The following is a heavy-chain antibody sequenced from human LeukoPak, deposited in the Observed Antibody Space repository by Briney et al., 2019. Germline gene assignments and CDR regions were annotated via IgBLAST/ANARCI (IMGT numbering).Heavy chain of an antibody. CDR2: IKEDGSGK. J-gene: IGHJ5*02. CDR3: ARDREVRKWFDP. V-gene: IGHV3-7*05. Sequence: PGGSLRLSCAASGITFSRFWMSWVRQAPGKGLEWVANIKEDGSGKYYVDSVKGRFTISRDNAKNSLYLKMNSLRAEDTAVYYCARDREVRKWFDPWGQGTLVTVSS. D-gene: IGHD2-2*01. CDR1: GITFSRFW.